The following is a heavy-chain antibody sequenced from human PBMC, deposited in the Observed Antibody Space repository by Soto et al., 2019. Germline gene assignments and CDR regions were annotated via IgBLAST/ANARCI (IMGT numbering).Heavy chain of an antibody. D-gene: IGHD6-13*01. CDR3: ARGPGSWYYYNMDV. V-gene: IGHV1-8*01. CDR1: GYTFTSYD. J-gene: IGHJ6*03. CDR2: MNPNSGNT. Sequence: ASVKVSCKASGYTFTSYDINWVRQATGQGLEWMGWMNPNSGNTGYAQKFQGRVTMTRNTSISTAYMELSSLRSEDTAVYYCARGPGSWYYYNMDVWGKGTTVTVSS.